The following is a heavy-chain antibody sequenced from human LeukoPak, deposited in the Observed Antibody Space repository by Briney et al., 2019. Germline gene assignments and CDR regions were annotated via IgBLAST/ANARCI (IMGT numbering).Heavy chain of an antibody. CDR2: IYYSGST. J-gene: IGHJ6*02. CDR3: ARTAAGPQYYYYYGMDV. CDR1: GGSISSYY. Sequence: SETLSLTCTVSGGSISSYYWSWIRQPPGKGLEWIGYIYYSGSTNYNPSLKSRVTISVGTSKNQFSLKLSSVTAADTAVYYCARTAAGPQYYYYYGMDVWGQGTTVTVSS. D-gene: IGHD6-13*01. V-gene: IGHV4-59*01.